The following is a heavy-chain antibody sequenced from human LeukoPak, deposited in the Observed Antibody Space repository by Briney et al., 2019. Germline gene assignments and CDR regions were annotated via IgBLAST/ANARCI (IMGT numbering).Heavy chain of an antibody. J-gene: IGHJ4*02. CDR2: IQYDGNNK. Sequence: PGGSLRLSCAASGFTFSGYGMHRVRQAPGKGLEWVSFIQYDGNNKYYTDSVKGRFTISRDDSKNTPYLQMSSLRAEDAAVYYCAKDGVIAGDRWGQGTLVTVSS. D-gene: IGHD3-16*02. CDR1: GFTFSGYG. V-gene: IGHV3-30*02. CDR3: AKDGVIAGDR.